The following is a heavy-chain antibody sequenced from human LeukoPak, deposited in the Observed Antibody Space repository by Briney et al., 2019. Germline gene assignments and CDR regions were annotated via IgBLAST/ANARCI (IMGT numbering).Heavy chain of an antibody. CDR1: GYTFTSYG. CDR3: ARECSGGSCYPHGVYGMDV. V-gene: IGHV1-8*02. Sequence: ASVKVSCKASGYTFTSYGISWVRQAPGQGLEWMGWMNPNSGNTGYAQKFQGRVTMTRNTSISTAYMELSSLRSEDTAVYYCARECSGGSCYPHGVYGMDVWGQGTTVTVSS. J-gene: IGHJ6*02. CDR2: MNPNSGNT. D-gene: IGHD2-15*01.